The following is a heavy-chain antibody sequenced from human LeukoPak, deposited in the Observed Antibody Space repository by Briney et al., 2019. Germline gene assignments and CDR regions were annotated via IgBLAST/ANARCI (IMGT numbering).Heavy chain of an antibody. D-gene: IGHD6-19*01. V-gene: IGHV4-59*01. CDR3: ARVSSGRTFDY. Sequence: SETLCLTCPVSGCSISSYYLSWIRQPPGKGLEWIGYIYYSGSTNYNPSLKSRVTISVATSKNQFSLKLSSVPAADTAVYYCARVSSGRTFDYWGQGTLVTVSS. CDR2: IYYSGST. J-gene: IGHJ4*02. CDR1: GCSISSYY.